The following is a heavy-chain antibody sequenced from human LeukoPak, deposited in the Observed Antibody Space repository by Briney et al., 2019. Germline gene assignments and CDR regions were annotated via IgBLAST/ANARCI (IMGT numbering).Heavy chain of an antibody. CDR3: AVGIGDYDPFDY. V-gene: IGHV5-51*06. J-gene: IGHJ4*02. D-gene: IGHD4-17*01. Sequence: GESLKISCKDSGYTFATYWIGWVRQMPGKGLEWMGIIYPGDSDTTYSPSFQGLVTISTDKSISTAYLQWSSLKASDTAMYYCAVGIGDYDPFDYWGQGTLVTVSS. CDR2: IYPGDSDT. CDR1: GYTFATYW.